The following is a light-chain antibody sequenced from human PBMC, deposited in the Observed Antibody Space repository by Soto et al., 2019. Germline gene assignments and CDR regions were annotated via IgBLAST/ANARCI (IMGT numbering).Light chain of an antibody. J-gene: IGKJ1*01. Sequence: IQMTQSPYSLSASVGDRITIICRASQTIGTYLNWYQQVPGKAPKLLIYASSSLQTGVPSRFSGSGSGTHFTLIINSLQPEDFGTYYCQQSFNLPRTFGPGTRVETK. V-gene: IGKV1-39*01. CDR1: QTIGTY. CDR3: QQSFNLPRT. CDR2: ASS.